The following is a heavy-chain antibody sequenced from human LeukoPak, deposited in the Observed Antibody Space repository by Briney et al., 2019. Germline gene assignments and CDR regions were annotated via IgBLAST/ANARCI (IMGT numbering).Heavy chain of an antibody. V-gene: IGHV1-2*02. Sequence: VASVKVSCKASGYTFTGYYIHWVRQAPGQGLEWMGWINPKNGGATYAQKFQGRVTMTRDTSISTAYMELSRLTSDDTAVYYCARGGIVAATFVVSSDDYWGQGTLVTVSS. J-gene: IGHJ4*02. CDR1: GYTFTGYY. D-gene: IGHD5-12*01. CDR3: ARGGIVAATFVVSSDDY. CDR2: INPKNGGA.